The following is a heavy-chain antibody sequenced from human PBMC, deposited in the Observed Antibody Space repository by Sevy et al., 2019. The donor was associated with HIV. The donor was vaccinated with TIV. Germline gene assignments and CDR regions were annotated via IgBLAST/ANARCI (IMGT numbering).Heavy chain of an antibody. CDR3: ARDLLVPAAIDY. CDR2: IWYDGSNK. V-gene: IGHV3-33*01. D-gene: IGHD2-2*01. CDR1: GFTFSSYG. J-gene: IGHJ4*02. Sequence: GGSLRLSCAASGFTFSSYGMHWVRQAPGKGLEWVAVIWYDGSNKYYADSVKGRFTISRDNSKNTLYLQMNSLRAEDTAVYYCARDLLVPAAIDYWGQGTLVTVSS.